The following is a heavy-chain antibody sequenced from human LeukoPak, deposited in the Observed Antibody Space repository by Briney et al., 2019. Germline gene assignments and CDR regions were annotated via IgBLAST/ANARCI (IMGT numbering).Heavy chain of an antibody. CDR3: ARILSGSGSHGAFDI. CDR2: ISYDGSNK. CDR1: GFTFSNYG. Sequence: GRSLRLSCAASGFTFSNYGMHWVRQAPGKGLEWVAVISYDGSNKYYADSVKGRFAISRDNAKNSLYLQLNSLRDEDTAVYYCARILSGSGSHGAFDIWGPGTMVTVSS. D-gene: IGHD3-10*01. J-gene: IGHJ3*02. V-gene: IGHV3-30*03.